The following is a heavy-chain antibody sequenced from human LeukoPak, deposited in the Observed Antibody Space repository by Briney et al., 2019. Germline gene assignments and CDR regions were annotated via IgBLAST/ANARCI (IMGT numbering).Heavy chain of an antibody. CDR2: IWYDGSNK. CDR3: ARGATMVRGVIIKGNWFDP. Sequence: PGRSLRLSCAASGFXFSSYGMHWVRQAPGKGLEWGAVIWYDGSNKYYADSVKGRFTISRDNSKNTLYLQMNSLRAEDTAVYYCARGATMVRGVIIKGNWFDPWGQGTLVTVSS. CDR1: GFXFSSYG. J-gene: IGHJ5*02. V-gene: IGHV3-33*01. D-gene: IGHD3-10*01.